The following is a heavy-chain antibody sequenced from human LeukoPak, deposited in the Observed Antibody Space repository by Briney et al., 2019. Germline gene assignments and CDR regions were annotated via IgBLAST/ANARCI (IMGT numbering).Heavy chain of an antibody. CDR3: ARDGGSGSYSYYFDY. CDR2: ISSTSRYI. Sequence: GGSLRLSCAASDFTFSSFSMNWVRQAPGKGLEWVSPISSTSRYIYYADSVKGRFTISRDNAKNSLFLQMNSLRAEDTAIYYCARDGGSGSYSYYFDYWGQGSLVTVSS. J-gene: IGHJ4*02. V-gene: IGHV3-21*01. D-gene: IGHD3-10*01. CDR1: DFTFSSFS.